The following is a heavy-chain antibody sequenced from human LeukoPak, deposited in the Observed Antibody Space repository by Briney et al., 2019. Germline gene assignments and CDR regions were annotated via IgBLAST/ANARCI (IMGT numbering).Heavy chain of an antibody. V-gene: IGHV4-59*08. CDR1: GGSISSYY. Sequence: SETLSLTCTVSGGSISSYYWSWIRQPPGKGLEWIGYIYYSGGTNYNPSLKSRVAISVDTSKNQFSLKLSSVTAADTAVYYCARQGGGFWYFDLWGRGTLVTVSS. J-gene: IGHJ2*01. CDR2: IYYSGGT. CDR3: ARQGGGFWYFDL. D-gene: IGHD6-25*01.